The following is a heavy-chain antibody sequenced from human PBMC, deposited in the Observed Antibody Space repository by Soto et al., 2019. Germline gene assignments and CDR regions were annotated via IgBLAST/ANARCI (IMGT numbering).Heavy chain of an antibody. CDR2: ISYDGSDK. Sequence: QLQLVESGGGVVQPGRSLRLCYAASRFTFSDYGMHWVRQAPGTGLEWVAVISYDGSDKYYADSVKGRFTISRDNSKNRLYLQMNSLRAEDTAVYYCATMERLFDYWGQGTLVTVSS. CDR1: RFTFSDYG. V-gene: IGHV3-30*03. CDR3: ATMERLFDY. D-gene: IGHD3-3*01. J-gene: IGHJ4*02.